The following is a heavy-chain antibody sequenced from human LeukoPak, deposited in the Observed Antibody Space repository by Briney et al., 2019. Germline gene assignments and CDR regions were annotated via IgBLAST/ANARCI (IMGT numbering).Heavy chain of an antibody. CDR1: GGSISSYY. CDR2: IYYSGST. Sequence: RTSETLSLTCTVSGGSISSYYWSWIRQPPGKGLEWIGYIYYSGSTNYNPSLKSRVTISVDTSKNQFSLKLSSVTAADTAVYYCAGGHYSGYEHWGQGTLVTVSS. V-gene: IGHV4-59*01. CDR3: AGGHYSGYEH. J-gene: IGHJ4*02. D-gene: IGHD5-12*01.